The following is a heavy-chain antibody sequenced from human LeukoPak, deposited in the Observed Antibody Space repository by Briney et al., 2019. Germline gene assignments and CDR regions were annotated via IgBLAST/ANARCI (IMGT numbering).Heavy chain of an antibody. CDR2: IYHSGST. Sequence: SGTLSLTCAVSGGSISSSNWWSWVRQPPGKGLEWIGEIYHSGSTNYNPSLKSRVTISVDKSKNQFSLKLSSVTAADTAVYYCARDRARSSYDAFDIWGQGTMVTVSS. CDR3: ARDRARSSYDAFDI. J-gene: IGHJ3*02. CDR1: GGSISSSNW. V-gene: IGHV4-4*02.